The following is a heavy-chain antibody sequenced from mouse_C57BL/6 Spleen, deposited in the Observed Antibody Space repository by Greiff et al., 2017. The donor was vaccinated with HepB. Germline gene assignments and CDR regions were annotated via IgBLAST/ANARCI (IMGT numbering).Heavy chain of an antibody. CDR3: TRGSGSSWYFDV. D-gene: IGHD1-1*01. CDR1: GYTFTDYE. J-gene: IGHJ1*03. V-gene: IGHV1-15*01. Sequence: VQLQQSGAELVRPGASVTLSCKASGYTFTDYEMHWVKQTPVHGLEWIGAIDPETGGTAYNQKFKGKAILTADKSSSTAYMELRSLTSEDSAVYYWTRGSGSSWYFDVWGTGTTGTVSS. CDR2: IDPETGGT.